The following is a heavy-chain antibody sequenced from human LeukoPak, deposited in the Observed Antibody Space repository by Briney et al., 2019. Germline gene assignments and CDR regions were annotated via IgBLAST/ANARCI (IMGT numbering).Heavy chain of an antibody. CDR2: IRYDGSNK. CDR1: GFTFSSYG. V-gene: IGHV3-30*02. CDR3: ARGEGIVGATTRY. J-gene: IGHJ4*02. Sequence: GGSLRLSCAASGFTFSSYGMHWVRQAPGKGLEGVAFIRYDGSNKYYADSVKGRCTISRDNSKNTLYLQMNSLRAEDTAVYYCARGEGIVGATTRYWGQGTLVTVSS. D-gene: IGHD1-26*01.